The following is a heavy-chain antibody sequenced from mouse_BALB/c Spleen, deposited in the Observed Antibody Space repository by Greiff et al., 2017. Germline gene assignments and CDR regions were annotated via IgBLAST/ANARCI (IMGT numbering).Heavy chain of an antibody. CDR2: INPGSGGT. V-gene: IGHV1-54*01. J-gene: IGHJ2*01. Sequence: QVQLKESGAELVRPGTSVKVSCKASGYAFTNYLIEWVKQRPGQGLEWIGVINPGSGGTNYNEKFKGKATLTADKSSSTAYMQLSSLTSDDSAVYFCARDGYSFFDYWGQGTTLTVSS. CDR3: ARDGYSFFDY. CDR1: GYAFTNYL. D-gene: IGHD2-3*01.